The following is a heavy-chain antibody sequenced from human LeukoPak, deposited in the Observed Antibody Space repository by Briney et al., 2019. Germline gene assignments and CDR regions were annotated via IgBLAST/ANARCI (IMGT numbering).Heavy chain of an antibody. CDR2: INAGNGNT. D-gene: IGHD3-22*01. CDR3: AREDSSGPDAFDI. CDR1: GYTFTSYA. Sequence: ASVKVSCKASGYTFTSYAMHWVRQAPGQRLEWMGWINAGNGNTKYSQKFQGRVTMTRDTSTSTVYMELSSLRSEDTAVYYCAREDSSGPDAFDIWGQGTMVTVSS. J-gene: IGHJ3*02. V-gene: IGHV1-3*01.